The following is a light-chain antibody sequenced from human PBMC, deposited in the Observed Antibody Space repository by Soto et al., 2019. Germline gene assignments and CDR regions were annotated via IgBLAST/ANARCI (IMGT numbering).Light chain of an antibody. CDR1: SSDVGGYNY. V-gene: IGLV2-8*01. Sequence: QSVLTQPPSASGSPGQSVTISCTGTSSDVGGYNYVCCYQHHPGKATNLMISNVSKRPSGVPDRFSGSTSGNTASLTVAVLQAEDEADYYCSSFAGNNNVVFGGGTKLTVL. CDR2: NVS. CDR3: SSFAGNNNVV. J-gene: IGLJ2*01.